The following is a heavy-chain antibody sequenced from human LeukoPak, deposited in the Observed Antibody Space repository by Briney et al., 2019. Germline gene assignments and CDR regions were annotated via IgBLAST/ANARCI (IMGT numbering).Heavy chain of an antibody. D-gene: IGHD3-10*01. V-gene: IGHV4-59*01. CDR1: GGSISSYY. Sequence: SSETLSLTCTVYGGSISSYYWRWIRQPPGKGLVWIAYLFYSGSTDYNPSLESRVTISVDTSKNQFSLKLRSVTAADTAVYYCATVAVIRGVTYFDNWGQGTLVTVSS. J-gene: IGHJ4*02. CDR2: LFYSGST. CDR3: ATVAVIRGVTYFDN.